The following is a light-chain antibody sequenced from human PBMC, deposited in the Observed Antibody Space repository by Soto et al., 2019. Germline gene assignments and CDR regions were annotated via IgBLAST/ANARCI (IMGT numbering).Light chain of an antibody. CDR1: QNIGSW. Sequence: DIQMTQSPSTLSASVGDGVTITCRASQNIGSWLAWYQQKPGEAPKLLISKATNLQSGVPSRFSGSGSGTDFSLTISSLQPVDSATYFCQQYNDFQYSFGPGTKVDI. J-gene: IGKJ2*01. CDR2: KAT. CDR3: QQYNDFQYS. V-gene: IGKV1-5*03.